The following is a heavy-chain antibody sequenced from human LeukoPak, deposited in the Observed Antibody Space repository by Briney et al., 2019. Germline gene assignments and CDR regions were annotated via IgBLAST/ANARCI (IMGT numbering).Heavy chain of an antibody. J-gene: IGHJ6*04. CDR2: INHSGST. CDR1: GGSFSGYY. V-gene: IGHV4-34*01. CDR3: ARGQELPGRGSSWYPSPNYGMDV. Sequence: SETLSLTCAVYGGSFSGYYWSWIRQPPGKGLEWIGEINHSGSTNYNPSLKSRVTISVDTSKNQFSLKLSSVTAADTAVYYCARGQELPGRGSSWYPSPNYGMDVWGKGTTVTVSS. D-gene: IGHD6-13*01.